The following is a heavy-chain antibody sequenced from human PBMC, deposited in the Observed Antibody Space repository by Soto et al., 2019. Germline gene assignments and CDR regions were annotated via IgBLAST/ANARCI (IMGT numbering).Heavy chain of an antibody. Sequence: QVQLVQSGAEVKKPGSSVKVSCKASGGTFRNLGINWVRQAPGQALEWMGGFIPIIGGGINAQKFQGRVSITSDESTRTAYMELSSLKSADTAMHFCARRSVSHSNAFDFWGQGPMVTVSS. CDR3: ARRSVSHSNAFDF. J-gene: IGHJ3*01. CDR2: FIPIIGGG. CDR1: GGTFRNLG. D-gene: IGHD2-15*01. V-gene: IGHV1-69*01.